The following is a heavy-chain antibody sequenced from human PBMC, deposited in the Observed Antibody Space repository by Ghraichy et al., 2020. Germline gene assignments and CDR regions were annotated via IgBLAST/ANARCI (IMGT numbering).Heavy chain of an antibody. D-gene: IGHD2-15*01. J-gene: IGHJ5*02. CDR2: ISGGGGNT. CDR1: GFTFSSYE. CDR3: AKAWGFCSGGTCPSYKWFDP. Sequence: GESLNISCAASGFTFSSYEMTWVRQAPGKGLEWVSTISGGGGNTYYGDSVKGRFTVSRDNSHNTMSLQMNSLRVEDTALYYCAKAWGFCSGGTCPSYKWFDPWGPGTLVTVSS. V-gene: IGHV3-23*01.